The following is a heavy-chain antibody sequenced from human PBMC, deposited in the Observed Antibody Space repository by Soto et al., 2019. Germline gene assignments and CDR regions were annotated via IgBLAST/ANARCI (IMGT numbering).Heavy chain of an antibody. CDR1: GGSFSGYY. CDR3: ARITLEWLLFDYYMDV. J-gene: IGHJ6*03. Sequence: PSETLSLTCAVYGGSFSGYYLSWIRQPPGKGLEWIGEINHSGSTNYNPSLKSRVTISVDTSKNQFSLKLSSVTAADTAVYYCARITLEWLLFDYYMDVWGKGTKVTVSS. D-gene: IGHD3-3*01. CDR2: INHSGST. V-gene: IGHV4-34*01.